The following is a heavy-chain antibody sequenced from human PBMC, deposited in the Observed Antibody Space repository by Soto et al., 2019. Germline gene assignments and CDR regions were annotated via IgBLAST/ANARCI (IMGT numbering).Heavy chain of an antibody. V-gene: IGHV2-5*02. CDR3: AHSGRHSGYDCAFDI. CDR2: TYWDDDK. Sequence: QITLKESGPTLVKPSQTLTLTCTFSGFSLSTYGVAVGWIRQPPGKALEWLALTYWDDDKRYSPALKSRLTITKDTSKNPVVLTMTNLDPVDTATYYCAHSGRHSGYDCAFDIWGQGTMVTVSS. D-gene: IGHD5-12*01. J-gene: IGHJ3*02. CDR1: GFSLSTYGVA.